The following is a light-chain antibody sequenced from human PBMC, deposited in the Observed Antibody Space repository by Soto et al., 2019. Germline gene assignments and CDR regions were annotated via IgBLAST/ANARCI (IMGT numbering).Light chain of an antibody. CDR2: EVS. J-gene: IGLJ1*01. Sequence: QSALTQPASVSGSPGQSITISCTGTSSDVGGYNYVSWYQQHPGKAPKLMIYEVSNRPSGVSNRFSGSKSGNMASLTISGLQAEDEADYYCSSYTSSSSYVFGPATKLTVL. CDR3: SSYTSSSSYV. V-gene: IGLV2-14*01. CDR1: SSDVGGYNY.